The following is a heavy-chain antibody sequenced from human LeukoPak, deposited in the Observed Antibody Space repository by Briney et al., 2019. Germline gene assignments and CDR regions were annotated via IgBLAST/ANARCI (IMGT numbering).Heavy chain of an antibody. J-gene: IGHJ4*02. V-gene: IGHV3-74*01. CDR2: INSDGSST. D-gene: IGHD3-9*01. CDR1: RFTFSTFR. CDR3: ARALTSPDY. Sequence: GGSLRLSCAASRFTFSTFRMHWVRQAPGKGLVWVSRINSDGSSTTYADSVKGRLTISRDNAKSTLYLHMNSLRAEDTAVYYCARALTSPDYWGQGALVTVSS.